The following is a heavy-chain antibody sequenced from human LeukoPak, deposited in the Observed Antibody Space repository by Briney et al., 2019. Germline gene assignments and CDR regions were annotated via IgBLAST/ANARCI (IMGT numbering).Heavy chain of an antibody. J-gene: IGHJ3*02. D-gene: IGHD3-3*01. V-gene: IGHV3-11*04. CDR3: AREKIFNFWSGYYKSDDSFDI. Sequence: GGSLRLSCAASRFTFSDYYMSWIRQAPGKGLEWVSYISSIGSTIYYADSVKGRFTISRDNAKNSLYLQMNSLRAEDTAVYYCAREKIFNFWSGYYKSDDSFDIWGQGTMVTVSS. CDR1: RFTFSDYY. CDR2: ISSIGSTI.